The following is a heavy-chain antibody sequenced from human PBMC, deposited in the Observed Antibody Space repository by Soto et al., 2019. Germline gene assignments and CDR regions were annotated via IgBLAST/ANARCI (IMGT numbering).Heavy chain of an antibody. CDR1: GFTFSSYA. Sequence: GGSLRLSCAASGFTFSSYAMHWVRQAPGKGLEWVAVISYDGSNKYYADSVKGRFTISRDNSKNTLYLQMNSLRAEDTAVYYCASTVLWFGERGGYWGQGTLVTVSS. CDR3: ASTVLWFGERGGY. D-gene: IGHD3-10*01. J-gene: IGHJ4*02. CDR2: ISYDGSNK. V-gene: IGHV3-30-3*01.